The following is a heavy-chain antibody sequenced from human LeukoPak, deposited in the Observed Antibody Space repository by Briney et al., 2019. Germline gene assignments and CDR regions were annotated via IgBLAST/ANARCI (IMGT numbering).Heavy chain of an antibody. Sequence: GGSLRLSCAASGFTFSSYAMHWVRQAPGKGLEWVAVISYDGSNKYYADSVKGRFTISRDNSKNTLYLQMNSLRAEDTAVYYCARDFGEKVVNSRYYFDYWGQGTLVTVSS. D-gene: IGHD3-16*01. CDR1: GFTFSSYA. CDR3: ARDFGEKVVNSRYYFDY. V-gene: IGHV3-30-3*01. J-gene: IGHJ4*02. CDR2: ISYDGSNK.